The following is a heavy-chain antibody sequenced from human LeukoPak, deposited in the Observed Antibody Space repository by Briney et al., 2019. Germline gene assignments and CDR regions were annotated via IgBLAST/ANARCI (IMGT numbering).Heavy chain of an antibody. CDR1: GYTFNTYG. V-gene: IGHV1-18*01. CDR2: IGTYNGYT. D-gene: IGHD3-3*01. Sequence: ASVKVSCKASGYTFNTYGITWVRQDPGQGLEWMGWIGTYNGYTNYAQKIQDRLTMTTDTSTSTAYMELRSLRSDDTAVYYCARERLRFLEWSTLYFDYWGQGTLVTVSS. CDR3: ARERLRFLEWSTLYFDY. J-gene: IGHJ4*02.